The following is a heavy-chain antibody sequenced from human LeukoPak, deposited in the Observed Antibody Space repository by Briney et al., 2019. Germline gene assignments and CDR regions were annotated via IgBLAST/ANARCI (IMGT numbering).Heavy chain of an antibody. CDR3: AKSDGDYDDYFDY. D-gene: IGHD4-17*01. Sequence: PGGSLRLSCAASGFTFSSYAMSWVRQAPGKGLEWVSAIGGSGGSTYYADSVKGRFTISRDNSKNTLYLQMNSLRAEDTAVYYCAKSDGDYDDYFDYWGQGTLVTVSS. V-gene: IGHV3-23*01. J-gene: IGHJ4*02. CDR2: IGGSGGST. CDR1: GFTFSSYA.